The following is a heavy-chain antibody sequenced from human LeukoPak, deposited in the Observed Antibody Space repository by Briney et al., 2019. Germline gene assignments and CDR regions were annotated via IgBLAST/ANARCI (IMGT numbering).Heavy chain of an antibody. J-gene: IGHJ4*02. D-gene: IGHD3-3*01. CDR2: IYYSGST. CDR3: ARHITSSYYDFWSSYSTSFDY. Sequence: SETLSLTCTVSGGSISSSSDYGGWIRQPPGKGLEWIGVIYYSGSTYYNPSLKSRVTISVDTSKNQFSLKLSSVTAADTAVYYCARHITSSYYDFWSSYSTSFDYWGQGTLIAVSS. CDR1: GGSISSSSDY. V-gene: IGHV4-39*01.